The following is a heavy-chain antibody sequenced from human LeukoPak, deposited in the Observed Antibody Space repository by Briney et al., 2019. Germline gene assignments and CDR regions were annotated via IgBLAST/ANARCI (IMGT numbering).Heavy chain of an antibody. D-gene: IGHD5-12*01. CDR1: GFTFSSYW. V-gene: IGHV3-7*01. CDR2: IKHDGSEK. Sequence: PGGSLRLSCEASGFTFSSYWMSWVRQAPGKGLEWVANIKHDGSEKYYVDSVKGRFTISRDNAKNSLYLQMNSLRAEDTAVYYCALVDGYSNKNWGQGTLVTVSS. J-gene: IGHJ4*02. CDR3: ALVDGYSNKN.